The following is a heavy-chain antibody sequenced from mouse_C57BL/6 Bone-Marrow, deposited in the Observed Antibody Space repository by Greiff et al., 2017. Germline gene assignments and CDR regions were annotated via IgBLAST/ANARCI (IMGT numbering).Heavy chain of an antibody. D-gene: IGHD2-5*01. J-gene: IGHJ4*01. Sequence: VQLQQPGAELVKPGASVKLSCKASGYTFTSYWMHWVKQRPGQGLEWIGMIHPNSGSTNYNEKFKSKATLPVDKSSSTAYMQLSSLTSEDSAVYYCARRAIVTTRYYAMDYWGQGTSVTVSS. CDR3: ARRAIVTTRYYAMDY. CDR1: GYTFTSYW. CDR2: IHPNSGST. V-gene: IGHV1-64*01.